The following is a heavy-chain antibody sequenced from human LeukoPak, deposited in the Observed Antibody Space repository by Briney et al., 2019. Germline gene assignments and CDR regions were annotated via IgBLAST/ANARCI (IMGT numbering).Heavy chain of an antibody. CDR2: IYYSGST. CDR1: GGSISSYY. Sequence: SETLSLTCTVSGGSISSYYWSWIRQPPGKGLEWIGYIYYSGSTNYNLSLKSRVTISVDTSKNQFSLKLCSVTAADTAVYYCARATYSSGYYYGAFDIWGQGTMVTVSS. V-gene: IGHV4-59*01. CDR3: ARATYSSGYYYGAFDI. D-gene: IGHD3-22*01. J-gene: IGHJ3*02.